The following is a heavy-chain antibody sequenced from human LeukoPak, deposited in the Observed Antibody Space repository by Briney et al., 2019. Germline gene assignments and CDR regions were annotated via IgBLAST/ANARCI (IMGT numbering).Heavy chain of an antibody. V-gene: IGHV4-34*01. CDR3: ARLRIVVVPAATPGWFDP. D-gene: IGHD2-2*02. CDR1: GGSFSSYY. Sequence: PSETLSLTCAVYGGSFSSYYWSWIRQPPGKGLEWIGEINHSGSTNYNPSLKSRVTISVDTSKNQFSLKLSSVTAADTAVYYCARLRIVVVPAATPGWFDPWGQGTLVTVSS. CDR2: INHSGST. J-gene: IGHJ5*02.